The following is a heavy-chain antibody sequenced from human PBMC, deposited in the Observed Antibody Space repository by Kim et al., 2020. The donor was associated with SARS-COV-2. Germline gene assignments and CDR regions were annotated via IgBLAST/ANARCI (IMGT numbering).Heavy chain of an antibody. V-gene: IGHV3-23*01. CDR3: AKGGVVVPAAILGLQQY. Sequence: GGSLRLSCAASGFTFSSYAMSWVRQAPGKGLEWVSAISGSSGSTYYADSVKGRFTISRDNSKNTLYLQMNSLRAEDTAVYYCAKGGVVVPAAILGLQQYWGQGTLVTVSS. D-gene: IGHD2-2*01. J-gene: IGHJ4*02. CDR1: GFTFSSYA. CDR2: ISGSSGST.